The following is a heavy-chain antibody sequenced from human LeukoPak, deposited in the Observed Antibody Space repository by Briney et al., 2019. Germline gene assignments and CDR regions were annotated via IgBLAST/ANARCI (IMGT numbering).Heavy chain of an antibody. CDR2: MNPNSGNT. CDR3: ARGPNPSIAVAGSIDY. CDR1: GYTFTSSD. J-gene: IGHJ4*02. Sequence: ASVKVSCKVSGYTFTSSDINWVRQATGQGLEWMGWMNPNSGNTGYAQKFQGRVTMTRNTSISTAYMELSSLRSEDTAVYYCARGPNPSIAVAGSIDYWGQGTLVTVSS. V-gene: IGHV1-8*01. D-gene: IGHD6-19*01.